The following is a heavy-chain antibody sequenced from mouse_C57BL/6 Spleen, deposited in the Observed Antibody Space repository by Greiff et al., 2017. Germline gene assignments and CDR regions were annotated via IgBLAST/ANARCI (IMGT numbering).Heavy chain of an antibody. CDR3: ARSPLYYGSLSYYFDY. CDR2: IHPNSGST. Sequence: QVQLQQPGAELVKPGASVKLSCKASGYTFTSYWMHWVKQRPGQGLEWIGMIHPNSGSTNYNEKFKSKATLTVDKSSSTAYMQLSSLTSEDSAVYYCARSPLYYGSLSYYFDYWGQGTTLTVSS. V-gene: IGHV1-64*01. CDR1: GYTFTSYW. J-gene: IGHJ2*01. D-gene: IGHD1-1*01.